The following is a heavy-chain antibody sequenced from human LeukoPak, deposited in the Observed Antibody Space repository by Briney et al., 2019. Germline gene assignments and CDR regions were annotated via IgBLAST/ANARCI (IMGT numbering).Heavy chain of an antibody. Sequence: PETLSLTCTVSGGSISSYYWSWIRQPAGKGLEWIGRIYTSGSTNYNPSLKSRVTMSVDTSKNQFSLKLSSVTAADTAVYYCARVGAAVAAHTYYYYYMDVWGKGTTVTVSS. CDR2: IYTSGST. D-gene: IGHD6-19*01. J-gene: IGHJ6*03. CDR3: ARVGAAVAAHTYYYYYMDV. V-gene: IGHV4-4*07. CDR1: GGSISSYY.